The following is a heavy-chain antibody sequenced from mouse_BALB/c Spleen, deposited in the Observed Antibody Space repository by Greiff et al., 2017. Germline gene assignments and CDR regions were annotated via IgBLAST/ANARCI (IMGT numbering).Heavy chain of an antibody. CDR1: GFNIKDTY. J-gene: IGHJ1*01. Sequence: EVQLQQSGAELVKPGASVTLSCTASGFNIKDTYMHWVKQRPEQGLEWIGRIDPANGNTNYDPKFQGKATITADTSSNTAYLQLSSLTSEDTAVYYCARLLRGYFDVWGAGTTVTVSS. D-gene: IGHD1-1*01. CDR2: IDPANGNT. V-gene: IGHV14-3*02. CDR3: ARLLRGYFDV.